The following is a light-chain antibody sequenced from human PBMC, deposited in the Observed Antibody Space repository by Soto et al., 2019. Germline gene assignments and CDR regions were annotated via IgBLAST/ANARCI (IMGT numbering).Light chain of an antibody. CDR1: ALPKQY. CDR3: QSADSSGTLVV. J-gene: IGLJ2*01. Sequence: SYELTQPPSVSVSPGQTARITCSGDALPKQYAYWYQQKPGQAPVLVIYKDSERPSGIPERFSGSSSGTTVTLTISGVRAEDEADYYCQSADSSGTLVVFGGGTKLTVL. CDR2: KDS. V-gene: IGLV3-25*03.